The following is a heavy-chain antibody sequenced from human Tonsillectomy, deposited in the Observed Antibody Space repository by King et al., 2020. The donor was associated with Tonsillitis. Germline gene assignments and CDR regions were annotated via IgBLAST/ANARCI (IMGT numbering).Heavy chain of an antibody. J-gene: IGHJ4*02. Sequence: VQLVESGGGLVQPGGSLRLSCAASGFTFSSYAMSWARQAPGKGLEWVSAISGSGGSTYYADSVKGRFTISRDNSKSTLYLQMNSLRAEATAVYYCAKGGAKSSSWCYWGQGTLVTVSS. CDR3: AKGGAKSSSWCY. D-gene: IGHD6-13*01. CDR1: GFTFSSYA. V-gene: IGHV3-23*04. CDR2: ISGSGGST.